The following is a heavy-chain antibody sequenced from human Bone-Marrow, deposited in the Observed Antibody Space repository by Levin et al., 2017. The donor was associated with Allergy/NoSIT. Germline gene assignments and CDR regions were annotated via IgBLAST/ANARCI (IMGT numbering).Heavy chain of an antibody. Sequence: SETLSLTCAVSGVSIYSLNWWTWIRQAPGKALEWIGDVSDTGSATYNPSLKSRVSISLDSASKQLSLRLTAVNAADTAVYYCAARPETYTGIITTAHYFDSWGQGTLVTVSS. J-gene: IGHJ4*02. CDR2: VSDTGSA. CDR3: AARPETYTGIITTAHYFDS. D-gene: IGHD5-12*01. CDR1: GVSIYSLNW. V-gene: IGHV4-4*02.